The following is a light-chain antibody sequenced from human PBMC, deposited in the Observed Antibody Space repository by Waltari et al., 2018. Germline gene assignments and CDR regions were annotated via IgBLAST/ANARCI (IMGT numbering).Light chain of an antibody. CDR3: QTGGHGTWV. Sequence: QLVLSQSPSASASLGASASLTCTLDSGHRSNIIAWHQQQPEKGPRYLMKVNSDGSHSKGDGIPDHFACTGAGAERDLTISSVQAEDWAHYYCQTGGHGTWVFVGWTRLTVL. J-gene: IGLJ3*02. V-gene: IGLV4-69*01. CDR1: SGHRSNI. CDR2: VNSDGSH.